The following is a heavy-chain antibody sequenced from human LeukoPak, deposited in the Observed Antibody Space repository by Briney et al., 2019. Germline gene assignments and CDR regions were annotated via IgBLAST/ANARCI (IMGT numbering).Heavy chain of an antibody. V-gene: IGHV3-23*01. CDR2: ISGSSGST. J-gene: IGHJ4*02. CDR3: AKDSVYSSSWYAGDY. D-gene: IGHD6-13*01. Sequence: GSLRLSCAASGFTFRASAMNWVRQAPGKGLEWVSAISGSSGSTYYADSVKGRFTISRDSSKNTLYLQMNSLRAEDTAVYYCAKDSVYSSSWYAGDYWGQGTLVTVSS. CDR1: GFTFRASA.